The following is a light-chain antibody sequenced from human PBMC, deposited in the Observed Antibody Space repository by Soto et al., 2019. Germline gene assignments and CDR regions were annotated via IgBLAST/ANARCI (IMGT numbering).Light chain of an antibody. CDR2: KAS. Sequence: DIQMTQSPSALSASVGDRFTITCRASQSISSWLAWYQQKPGKAPKLLIYKASSLESGVPSRFSGSGSGTEFTLTISSLQPDDFATYYCQQYNSSAWTFGQGTKVDIK. J-gene: IGKJ1*01. CDR3: QQYNSSAWT. V-gene: IGKV1-5*03. CDR1: QSISSW.